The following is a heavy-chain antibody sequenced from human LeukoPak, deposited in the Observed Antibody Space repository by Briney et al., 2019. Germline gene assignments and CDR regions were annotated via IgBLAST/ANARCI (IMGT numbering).Heavy chain of an antibody. V-gene: IGHV3-30*18. CDR3: AKDSSSGCPTCYYYGMDV. CDR2: ISYDGSNK. CDR1: GFTFSSYG. D-gene: IGHD6-19*01. Sequence: GGSLRLSCAASGFTFSSYGMHWVRQAPGEGLEWVAVISYDGSNKYYADSVKGRFTISRDNSKNTLYLQMNSLRAEDTAVYYCAKDSSSGCPTCYYYGMDVWGQGTTVTVSS. J-gene: IGHJ6*02.